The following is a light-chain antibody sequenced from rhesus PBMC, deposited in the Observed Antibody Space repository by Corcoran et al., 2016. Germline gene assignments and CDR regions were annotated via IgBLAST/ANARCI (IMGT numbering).Light chain of an antibody. J-gene: IGKJ1*01. V-gene: IGKV1-25*02. CDR2: FVT. Sequence: DIQTTQSPSSASAPVGDRVTITCRASQGITSYLAWYQQKPGKAPKLLIIFVTTLQSGVPSRSSGGGSGTEFTLTISSLEPEDFATYYYQKCNTFPWTFSQGTKVEIK. CDR3: QKCNTFPWT. CDR1: QGITSY.